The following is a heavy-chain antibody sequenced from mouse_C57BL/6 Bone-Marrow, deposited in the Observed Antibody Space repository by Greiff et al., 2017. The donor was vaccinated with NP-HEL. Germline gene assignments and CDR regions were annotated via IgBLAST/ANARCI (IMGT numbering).Heavy chain of an antibody. CDR1: GYAFSSSW. J-gene: IGHJ4*01. CDR3: ATIPPGDAMVY. V-gene: IGHV1-82*01. CDR2: IYPGDVDT. D-gene: IGHD3-1*01. Sequence: VQLVESGPELVKPGASVKISCKASGYAFSSSWMNWVKQRPGKGLGWIGRIYPGDVDTNYNGKFKGKATMTADKSSSTAYMQLSSLTSEDSAVYFCATIPPGDAMVYWGQGTSVTVSS.